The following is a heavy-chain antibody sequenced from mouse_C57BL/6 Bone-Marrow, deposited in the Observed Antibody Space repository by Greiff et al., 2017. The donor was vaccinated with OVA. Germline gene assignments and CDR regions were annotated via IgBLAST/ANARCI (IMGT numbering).Heavy chain of an antibody. D-gene: IGHD3-2*02. V-gene: IGHV1-56*01. CDR1: GYTFTSHW. CDR2: IFPGSGST. CDR3: ARNPAQATFFAY. Sequence: VKLQQSGPELVRPGASVKISCKAPGYTFTSHWMQWVRQRPGQGLEWIGEIFPGSGSTYYNEKFKGKATLTVDTSSSTAYMQLSSLTSEDSAVYFYARNPAQATFFAYWGQGTLVTVSA. J-gene: IGHJ3*01.